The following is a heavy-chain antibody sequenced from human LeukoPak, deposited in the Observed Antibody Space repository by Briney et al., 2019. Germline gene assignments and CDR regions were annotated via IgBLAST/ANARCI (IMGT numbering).Heavy chain of an antibody. J-gene: IGHJ4*02. CDR1: GFTFSSYA. D-gene: IGHD2-2*01. Sequence: GGSLRLSCAASGFTFSSYAMSWVRQAPGKGPEWVSAISGSGGNTYYADSVKGRFTISRDNSKNTLYLQMNSLRAEDTAVYYCAKGPSYCSSTSCRQDYWGQGTLVTVSS. CDR3: AKGPSYCSSTSCRQDY. V-gene: IGHV3-23*01. CDR2: ISGSGGNT.